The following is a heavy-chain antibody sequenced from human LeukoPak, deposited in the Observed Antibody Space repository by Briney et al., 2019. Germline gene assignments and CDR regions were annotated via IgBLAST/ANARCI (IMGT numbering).Heavy chain of an antibody. CDR1: GFTFSSYY. V-gene: IGHV3-11*01. CDR3: ARKGSYGSVFDP. Sequence: GGSLRLSCAASGFTFSSYYMNWIRKAPGQGQEWVSYICSSGSNIYYADSVKGRFTLSRDNTKNSLYLQLNSLRAEAAAVYSCARKGSYGSVFDPWGQGTLVTVSS. J-gene: IGHJ5*02. D-gene: IGHD3-10*01. CDR2: ICSSGSNI.